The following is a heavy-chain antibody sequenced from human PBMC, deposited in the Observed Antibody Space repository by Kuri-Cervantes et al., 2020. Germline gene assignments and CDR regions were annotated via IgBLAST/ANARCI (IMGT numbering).Heavy chain of an antibody. V-gene: IGHV1-2*02. CDR3: ARDFDTMVRGVFDP. D-gene: IGHD3-10*01. CDR2: INPNSGGT. Sequence: ASVKVSCKASGYTFTGYYMHWVRQAPGQGLEWTGWINPNSGGTNYAQKFRGRVTVTRDTSISTAYMELRSLRSDDTAVYYCARDFDTMVRGVFDPWGQGTLVTVSS. CDR1: GYTFTGYY. J-gene: IGHJ5*02.